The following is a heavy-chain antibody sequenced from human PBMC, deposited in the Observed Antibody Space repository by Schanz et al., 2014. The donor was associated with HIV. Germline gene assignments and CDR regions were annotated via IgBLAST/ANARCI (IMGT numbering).Heavy chain of an antibody. CDR2: ISYDGSIE. CDR3: AKVGRIYSTTWIDY. Sequence: VRLLESGGGLVQPGGSLRLSCTTSGFTFSTFSMDWVRQAPGKGLEWVAVISYDGSIEYYADSVKGRFTISRDNSKNTLYLQMNSLRSEDTAVYYCAKVGRIYSTTWIDYWGQGTLVTVSS. V-gene: IGHV3-30*18. D-gene: IGHD2-2*01. CDR1: GFTFSTFS. J-gene: IGHJ4*02.